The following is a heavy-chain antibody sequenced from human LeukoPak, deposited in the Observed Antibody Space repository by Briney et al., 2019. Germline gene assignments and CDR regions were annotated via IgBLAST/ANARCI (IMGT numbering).Heavy chain of an antibody. J-gene: IGHJ4*02. CDR1: GFTFRNYV. CDR3: AREGYYGSGSPPSLYFDY. Sequence: GGSLRLSCAASGFTFRNYVIHWVRQAPGKGLEWLAVTSSDLNVKLYADSVKGRFTISRDNSRSTLYLQMNSLRPEDTAIYYCAREGYYGSGSPPSLYFDYWGQGTLVTVSS. CDR2: TSSDLNVK. V-gene: IGHV3-30-3*01. D-gene: IGHD3-10*01.